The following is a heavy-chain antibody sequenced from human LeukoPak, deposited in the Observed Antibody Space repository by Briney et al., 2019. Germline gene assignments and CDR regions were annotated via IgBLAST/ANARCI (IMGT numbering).Heavy chain of an antibody. CDR3: ARKIGLRLALTKRYFDL. J-gene: IGHJ2*01. CDR2: INHSGST. Sequence: SETLSLTCAVYGGSFSGYYWSWIRQPPGKGLEWIGEINHSGSTNYNPSLKSRVTISVDTSKNQFSLKLSSVTAADTAVYYCARKIGLRLALTKRYFDLWGRGTLVTVSS. CDR1: GGSFSGYY. D-gene: IGHD5-12*01. V-gene: IGHV4-34*01.